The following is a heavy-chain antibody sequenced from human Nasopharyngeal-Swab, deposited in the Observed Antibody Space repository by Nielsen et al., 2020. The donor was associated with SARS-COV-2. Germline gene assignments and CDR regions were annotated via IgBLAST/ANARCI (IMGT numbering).Heavy chain of an antibody. Sequence: GESLKISCAASGFTFNTYAISWVRQAPGKGLEWVSVISGSDYSTKYADSVKGRFTISRDNSKNTVNLQMNSLRAEDTAVYYCATFYGDYDFDYWGQGTLVTVSS. V-gene: IGHV3-23*01. CDR2: ISGSDYST. D-gene: IGHD4-17*01. CDR3: ATFYGDYDFDY. CDR1: GFTFNTYA. J-gene: IGHJ4*02.